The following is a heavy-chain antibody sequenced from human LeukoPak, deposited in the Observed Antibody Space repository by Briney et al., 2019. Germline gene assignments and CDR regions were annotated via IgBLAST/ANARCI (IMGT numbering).Heavy chain of an antibody. V-gene: IGHV3-13*01. CDR1: GFTFSSYD. CDR3: ARSPYCSSTSCSSAFDI. Sequence: PGGSLRLSCAASGFTFSSYDMHWGRQATGKGLEGVSAIGTAGDTYYPGSVKGRFTISRENAKNSLYLQMNSLRAGDTAVYYCARSPYCSSTSCSSAFDIWGQGTMVTVSS. J-gene: IGHJ3*02. D-gene: IGHD2-2*01. CDR2: IGTAGDT.